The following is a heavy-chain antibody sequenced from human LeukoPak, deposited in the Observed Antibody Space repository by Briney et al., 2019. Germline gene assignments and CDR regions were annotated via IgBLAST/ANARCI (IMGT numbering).Heavy chain of an antibody. V-gene: IGHV6-1*01. J-gene: IGHJ4*02. CDR2: TYYRSKWYN. CDR1: GDSVSSNSAA. D-gene: IGHD1-26*01. CDR3: ARDHYGATFAPSSFDY. Sequence: SQTLSLTCAISGDSVSSNSAAWNWIRQSPSRGLEWLGRTYYRSKWYNDYAVSVKSRITINLDTSKNQFSLQLNSMTHDDTAVYYCARDHYGATFAPSSFDYWGQGTLVTVSS.